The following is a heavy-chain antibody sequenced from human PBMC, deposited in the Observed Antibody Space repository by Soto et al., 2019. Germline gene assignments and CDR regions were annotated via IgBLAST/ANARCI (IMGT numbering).Heavy chain of an antibody. CDR1: GCSISSSNW. CDR2: IYHSGST. CDR3: AGYGDYPYYGMNV. V-gene: IGHV4-4*02. J-gene: IGHJ6*02. D-gene: IGHD4-17*01. Sequence: QVQLQESGPGLVKPSGTLSLTCAVSGCSISSSNWWSWVRQPAGKGLEWIGEIYHSGSTNYNPSLKSRVTISVDKSKNQFSLKLSSVTAADTAVYYCAGYGDYPYYGMNVWGQGTTVTVSS.